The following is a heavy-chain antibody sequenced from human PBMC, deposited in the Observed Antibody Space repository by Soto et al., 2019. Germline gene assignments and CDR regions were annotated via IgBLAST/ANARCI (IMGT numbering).Heavy chain of an antibody. V-gene: IGHV1-69*04. D-gene: IGHD3-3*01. Sequence: QVQLVQSGAEVKKPGSSVKVSCMTSGGSFSGYVFTWVRQAPGQGLEWMGRIIPVHNITNYAESLQGRVTIGADTSSSTTYMELSTLRSDDTAVYFCGRAKSIFGIVTDVYDIWGQGTMVIVSS. CDR3: GRAKSIFGIVTDVYDI. J-gene: IGHJ3*02. CDR2: IIPVHNIT. CDR1: GGSFSGYV.